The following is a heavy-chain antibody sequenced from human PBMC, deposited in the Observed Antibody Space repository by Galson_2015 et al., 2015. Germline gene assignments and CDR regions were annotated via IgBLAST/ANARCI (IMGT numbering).Heavy chain of an antibody. D-gene: IGHD1-14*01. CDR2: INTNTGNP. CDR3: ARVGPKGGTTNWFDP. Sequence: SVKVSCKASGYTFTSYAMNWVRQAPGQGLEWMGWINTNTGNPTYAQGFTGRFVFSLDTSVSTAYLQISSLKAEDTAVYYCARVGPKGGTTNWFDPWGQGTLVTVSS. J-gene: IGHJ5*02. V-gene: IGHV7-4-1*02. CDR1: GYTFTSYA.